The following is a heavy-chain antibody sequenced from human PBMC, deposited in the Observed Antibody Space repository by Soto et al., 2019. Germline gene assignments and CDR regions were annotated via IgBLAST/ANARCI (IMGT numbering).Heavy chain of an antibody. J-gene: IGHJ6*02. CDR2: IWYDGSNK. Sequence: QVQLVESGGGVVQPGRSLRLSCAASGFTFSSYGMHWVRQAPGKGLEWVAVIWYDGSNKYYADSVKGRFTISRDNSKTTLYLQMNSLRAEDTAVYYCARDLKYISSSGEGYYYGMDVWGQGTTVTVSS. D-gene: IGHD6-6*01. CDR1: GFTFSSYG. V-gene: IGHV3-33*01. CDR3: ARDLKYISSSGEGYYYGMDV.